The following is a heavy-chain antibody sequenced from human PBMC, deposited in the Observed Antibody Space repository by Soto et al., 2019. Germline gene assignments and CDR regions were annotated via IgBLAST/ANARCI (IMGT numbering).Heavy chain of an antibody. CDR1: GYRLGDYY. J-gene: IGHJ4*02. CDR3: AREPATAKPEGVDF. V-gene: IGHV1-2*02. Sequence: SSKESGYRLGDYYMHWVRQATGQGLEWMGWINPNSGGTKYAPKFQGGVTMTRDTSITTAYMELSRLRSGDTAVYYCAREPATAKPEGVDFWGQGTLVTVSS. D-gene: IGHD1-1*01. CDR2: INPNSGGT.